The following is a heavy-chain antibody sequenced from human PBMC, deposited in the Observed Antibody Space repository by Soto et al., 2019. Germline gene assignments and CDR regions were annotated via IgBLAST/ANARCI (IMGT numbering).Heavy chain of an antibody. J-gene: IGHJ6*02. V-gene: IGHV3-48*02. Sequence: EVQLVESGGGLVQPGGSLRLSCAASGFTFSSYSVNWVRQAPGKGLEWVSYISSSSSTIYYADSVKGRFTISRDNANNELYLQMNSLRDEDTAVYYCARAVVVPAAMSGYYYYYGMDVWGQGTTVTVSS. D-gene: IGHD2-2*01. CDR3: ARAVVVPAAMSGYYYYYGMDV. CDR1: GFTFSSYS. CDR2: ISSSSSTI.